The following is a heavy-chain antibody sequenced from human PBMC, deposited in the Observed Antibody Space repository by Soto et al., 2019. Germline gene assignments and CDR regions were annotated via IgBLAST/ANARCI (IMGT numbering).Heavy chain of an antibody. CDR1: GFTFSNYA. D-gene: IGHD5-18*01. CDR3: AKGRGYSYGVFDS. Sequence: GVSLRLSCAASGFTFSNYAMTWVRQAPGKGLEWVSVIGGSSFSIYYADSVKGRFTISRDNSKSTLYLQMNSLRVEDTAVYYCAKGRGYSYGVFDSWGQGTLVTVSS. CDR2: IGGSSFSI. V-gene: IGHV3-23*01. J-gene: IGHJ4*02.